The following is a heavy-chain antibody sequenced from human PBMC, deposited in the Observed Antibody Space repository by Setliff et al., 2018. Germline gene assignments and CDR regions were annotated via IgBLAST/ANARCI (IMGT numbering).Heavy chain of an antibody. J-gene: IGHJ6*03. CDR1: GGSISSYY. Sequence: TSETLSLTCTVSGGSISSYYWCWIRQPAGKGLEWIGHIYIGGSANYNPSLKSRVTMSIDTSTNQFSLKLNSVTGADMAVYYCSRAQWLDPPGHYYMAVWVNGTTFTVSS. CDR2: IYIGGSA. V-gene: IGHV4-4*07. D-gene: IGHD6-19*01. CDR3: SRAQWLDPPGHYYMAV.